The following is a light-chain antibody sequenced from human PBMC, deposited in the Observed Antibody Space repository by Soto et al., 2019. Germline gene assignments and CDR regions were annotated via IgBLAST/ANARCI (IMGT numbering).Light chain of an antibody. CDR2: NAA. Sequence: DIQMTQSPSSLSASVGDRVTIACRASQSIGGYLNWYQQKPGKAPKLLIFNAASLQSGVPSRFSGSGSGTDFALTISSLQPEDFATYYCQQSYTIPITVGGGTKVE. V-gene: IGKV1-39*01. CDR1: QSIGGY. CDR3: QQSYTIPIT. J-gene: IGKJ4*01.